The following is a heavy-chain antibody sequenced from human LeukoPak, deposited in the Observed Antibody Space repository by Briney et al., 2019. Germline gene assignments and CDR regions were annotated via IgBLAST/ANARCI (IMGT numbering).Heavy chain of an antibody. V-gene: IGHV4-34*01. CDR2: INHSGST. Sequence: SETLSLTCAVYGGSFSGYYWSWIRQPPGKGLEWIGEINHSGSTNYNPSLESRVTISVDTSKNQFSLKLSSVTAADTAVYYCARAPVVVVPAARNWFDPWGQGTLVTVSS. J-gene: IGHJ5*02. D-gene: IGHD2-2*01. CDR1: GGSFSGYY. CDR3: ARAPVVVVPAARNWFDP.